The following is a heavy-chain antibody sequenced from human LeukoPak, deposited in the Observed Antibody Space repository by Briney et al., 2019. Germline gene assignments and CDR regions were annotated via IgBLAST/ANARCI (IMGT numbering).Heavy chain of an antibody. CDR2: INAGNGNT. J-gene: IGHJ4*02. CDR1: GYTFTSYV. Sequence: ASVKVSCKASGYTFTSYVMHWVRQALGQRLEWMGWINAGNGNTKYSQKFQGRVTITRDTSASTAYMELSSLRCEDTAVYFCARDQCSSASCYEGDFDYWGQGTLVTISS. V-gene: IGHV1-3*01. D-gene: IGHD2-2*01. CDR3: ARDQCSSASCYEGDFDY.